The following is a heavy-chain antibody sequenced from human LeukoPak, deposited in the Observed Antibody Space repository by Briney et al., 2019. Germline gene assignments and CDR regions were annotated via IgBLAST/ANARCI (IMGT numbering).Heavy chain of an antibody. CDR2: INGDGSRT. CDR3: ARGATYAYCFDY. D-gene: IGHD4-17*01. CDR1: GFTFSTNW. V-gene: IGHV3-74*01. Sequence: QPGGSLRLSCAASGFTFSTNWMHWVRQAPGKGLVWVSRINGDGSRTNYADSVEGRFTISRDNAKNTVYLQMNSLRAEDTAVYYCARGATYAYCFDYWGQGILVTVSS. J-gene: IGHJ4*02.